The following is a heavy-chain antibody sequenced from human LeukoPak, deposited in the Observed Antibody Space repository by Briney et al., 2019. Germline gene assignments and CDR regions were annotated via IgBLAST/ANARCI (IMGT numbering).Heavy chain of an antibody. D-gene: IGHD3-10*01. Sequence: SSETLSLTCAVYGGSFSGYYWSWIRQPPGKGLEWIGEINHSGSTNYNPSLRSRVTISVDTSKNQFSLKLSSVTVADTAVYSCASHGPAGSYFAFDYWGQGTLVTVSS. CDR1: GGSFSGYY. CDR3: ASHGPAGSYFAFDY. J-gene: IGHJ4*02. V-gene: IGHV4-34*01. CDR2: INHSGST.